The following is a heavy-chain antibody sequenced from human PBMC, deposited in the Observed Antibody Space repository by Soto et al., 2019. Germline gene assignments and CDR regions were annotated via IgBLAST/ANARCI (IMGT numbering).Heavy chain of an antibody. D-gene: IGHD2-2*01. J-gene: IGHJ4*02. CDR3: ARDLGYCSSTSCQRSGFDY. V-gene: IGHV1-69*01. CDR2: IIPIFGTA. CDR1: GGTFSSYA. Sequence: QVQLVQSGAEVKQPGSSVKVSCTASGGTFSSYAISWVRQAPGQGLEWMGGIIPIFGTANYAQKFKGRVTITADESTSTAYMELSSLRSEDTAVYYCARDLGYCSSTSCQRSGFDYWGQGTLVTVSS.